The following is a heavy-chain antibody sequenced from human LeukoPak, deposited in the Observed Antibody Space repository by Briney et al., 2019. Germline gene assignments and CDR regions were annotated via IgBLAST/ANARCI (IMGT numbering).Heavy chain of an antibody. J-gene: IGHJ4*02. CDR2: IYYSGST. CDR3: ARVYGDYFGRFDY. Sequence: PSETLSLTCTVSGGSIGSYYWSWIRQPPGKGLEWIGYIYYSGSTNYNPSLKSRVTISVDTSKNQFSLKLSSVTAADTAVYYCARVYGDYFGRFDYWGQGTLVTVSS. D-gene: IGHD4-17*01. CDR1: GGSIGSYY. V-gene: IGHV4-59*01.